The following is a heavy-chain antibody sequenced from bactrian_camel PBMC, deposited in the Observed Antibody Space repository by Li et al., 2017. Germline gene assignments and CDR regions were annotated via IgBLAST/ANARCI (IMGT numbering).Heavy chain of an antibody. V-gene: IGHV3S25*01. D-gene: IGHD2*01. CDR1: GYDTTRYC. J-gene: IGHJ4*01. Sequence: QLVESGGGSVQLGGSLRLSCQASGYDTTRYCMAWFRRRPGKEREAVAAIYLGSGTTHYADSVKGRFTISGDNAKKTIDLQMNSLKHEDTAMYYCAADFGPYCSGSYLARRANFEGQGTQVTVS. CDR2: IYLGSGTT.